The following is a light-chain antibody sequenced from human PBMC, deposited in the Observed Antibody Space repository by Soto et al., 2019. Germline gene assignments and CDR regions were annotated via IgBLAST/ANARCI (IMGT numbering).Light chain of an antibody. Sequence: IRMTQSPSSLSASXGDRVTINSRSRSGIRKDLGRYQQKPGRAPKIXXYAASSLQGGVPSRFSGSGSGTDFTLTISSLQPEDFATYYCLQDYNYPPTFGQGTKVDI. CDR2: AAS. J-gene: IGKJ1*01. CDR3: LQDYNYPPT. CDR1: SGIRKD. V-gene: IGKV1-6*02.